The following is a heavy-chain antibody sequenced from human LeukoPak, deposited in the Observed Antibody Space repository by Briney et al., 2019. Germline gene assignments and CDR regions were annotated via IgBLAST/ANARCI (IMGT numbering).Heavy chain of an antibody. CDR2: ISGSGGST. CDR1: GFTFSSYA. J-gene: IGHJ4*02. CDR3: AKDSSYDYVWGSYRYGVYFDY. D-gene: IGHD3-16*02. Sequence: PGGSLRLSCAASGFTFSSYAMSWVRQAPGKGLEWVSAISGSGGSTYYADSVKGRFTISRYNSKNTLYLPMNSLSAEDTAVYYCAKDSSYDYVWGSYRYGVYFDYWGQGTLVNVSS. V-gene: IGHV3-23*01.